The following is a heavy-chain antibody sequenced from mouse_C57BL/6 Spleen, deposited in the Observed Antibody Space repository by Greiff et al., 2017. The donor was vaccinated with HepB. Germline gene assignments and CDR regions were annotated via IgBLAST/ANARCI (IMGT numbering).Heavy chain of an antibody. V-gene: IGHV1-55*01. CDR1: GYTFTSYW. Sequence: LQQPGAELVKPGASVKMSCKASGYTFTSYWITWVKQRPGQGLEWIGDIYPGSGSTNYNEKFKSKATLTVDTSSSTAYMQLSSLTSEDSAVYYCARDGDYDGGDYAMDYWGQGTSVTVSS. D-gene: IGHD2-4*01. CDR3: ARDGDYDGGDYAMDY. J-gene: IGHJ4*01. CDR2: IYPGSGST.